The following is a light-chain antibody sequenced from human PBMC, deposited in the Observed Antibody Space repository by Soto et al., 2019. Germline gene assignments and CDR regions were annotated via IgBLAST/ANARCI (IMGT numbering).Light chain of an antibody. J-gene: IGLJ2*01. CDR3: SSYTSSSTLV. Sequence: QSVLTQPASVSGSPGQSITISCTGTSSDVGGYNYVSWYQRHPGKAPKLMISEVSNRPSGVSNRFSGSKSGNTASLTISGLQAEDEADYYCSSYTSSSTLVFGGGTKLTVL. CDR2: EVS. CDR1: SSDVGGYNY. V-gene: IGLV2-14*01.